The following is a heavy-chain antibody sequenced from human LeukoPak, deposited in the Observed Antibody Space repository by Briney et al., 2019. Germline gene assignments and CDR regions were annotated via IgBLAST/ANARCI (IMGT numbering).Heavy chain of an antibody. CDR1: GFTFSTYS. Sequence: PGGSLRLSCAASGFTFSTYSMNWVRQAPGKGLEWVSSISSSSSNMYYADSLKGRFTISRDNAKNSLYLQMNSLRAEDTAVYYCARVKGAYGDYDFDYWGQGTLVTVSS. V-gene: IGHV3-21*01. D-gene: IGHD4-17*01. CDR2: ISSSSSNM. J-gene: IGHJ4*02. CDR3: ARVKGAYGDYDFDY.